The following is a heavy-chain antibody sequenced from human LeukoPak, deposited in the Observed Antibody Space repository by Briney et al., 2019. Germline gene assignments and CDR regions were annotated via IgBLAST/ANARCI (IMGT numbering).Heavy chain of an antibody. D-gene: IGHD2-15*01. CDR3: ARYSRVLNWFDP. CDR2: IYYTGST. CDR1: GGSISSYY. Sequence: ASETLSLTCTVSGGSISSYYWSCIRQPPGKGLEWIGYIYYTGSTNYNPSLTSRVTMSVDTSENQFSLKLSSVTAADTAVYYCARYSRVLNWFDPWGQGTLVTVSS. J-gene: IGHJ5*02. V-gene: IGHV4-59*01.